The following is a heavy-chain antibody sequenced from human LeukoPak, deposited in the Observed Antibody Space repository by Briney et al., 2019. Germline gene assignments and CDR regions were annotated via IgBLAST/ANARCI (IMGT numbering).Heavy chain of an antibody. Sequence: PSETLSLTCTVSGGSMTNYYWSWIRQPPGKGLEWIGYIYYSGSTNFNPSLKSRVTISLQTSNTQFSLKLSSVTAADTAVYYCARTAMAFDYWGQGTLVTVSS. CDR1: GGSMTNYY. D-gene: IGHD5-18*01. J-gene: IGHJ4*02. CDR3: ARTAMAFDY. V-gene: IGHV4-59*01. CDR2: IYYSGST.